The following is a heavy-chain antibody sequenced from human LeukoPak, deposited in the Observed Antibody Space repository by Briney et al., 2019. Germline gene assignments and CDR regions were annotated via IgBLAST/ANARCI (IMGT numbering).Heavy chain of an antibody. V-gene: IGHV4-59*01. CDR2: IYYSGST. Sequence: SETLSLTCTVSGGSISSYYWTWIRQPPGKAVEWIGYIYYSGSTNYNPSLKSRVTISVDTSKNQFSLKLSSVTAADTAVYYCARLIAVAGTYRGHFDYWGQGALVTVSS. J-gene: IGHJ4*02. CDR3: ARLIAVAGTYRGHFDY. CDR1: GGSISSYY. D-gene: IGHD6-19*01.